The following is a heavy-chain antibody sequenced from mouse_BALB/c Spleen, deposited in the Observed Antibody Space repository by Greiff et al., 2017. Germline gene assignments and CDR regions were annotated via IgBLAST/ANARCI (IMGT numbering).Heavy chain of an antibody. CDR3: ARGSNEGFDY. CDR1: GYTFTDYN. Sequence: EVQLQQSGPELVKPGASVKIPCKASGYTFTDYNMDWVKQSHGKSLEWIGDINPNNGGTIYTQKFKGKATLTVDKSSSTAYMELRSLTSEDTAVYYCARGSNEGFDYWGQGTTLTVSA. CDR2: INPNNGGT. D-gene: IGHD1-1*02. V-gene: IGHV1-18*01. J-gene: IGHJ2*01.